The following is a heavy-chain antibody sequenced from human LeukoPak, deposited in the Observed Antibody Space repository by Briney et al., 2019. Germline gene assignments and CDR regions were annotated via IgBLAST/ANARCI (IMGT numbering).Heavy chain of an antibody. Sequence: SETLSLTCTVSGGSISSYHWNWIRQFPGKGLEWIGHINYSGSTVYNPSLKSRVTISVDTSKNQFSLKLSSVTAADTAVYNCARRWGYSSSPHFDYWGQGTLVTVSS. CDR3: ARRWGYSSSPHFDY. CDR2: INYSGST. V-gene: IGHV4-59*08. CDR1: GGSISSYH. J-gene: IGHJ4*02. D-gene: IGHD6-6*01.